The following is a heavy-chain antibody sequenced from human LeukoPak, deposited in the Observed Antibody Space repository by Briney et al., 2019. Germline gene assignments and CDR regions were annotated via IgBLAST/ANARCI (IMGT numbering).Heavy chain of an antibody. CDR1: GYSFTGYY. V-gene: IGHV1-2*02. Sequence: ASVKVSCKASGYSFTGYYMHWVRQAPGQGVEWMGWINPNSGGTNYAQKFQGRVTMTRDTSISTAYMELSRLRSDDTAVYYCARDYCGGDCFPDYWGQGTLVTVSS. J-gene: IGHJ4*02. CDR2: INPNSGGT. CDR3: ARDYCGGDCFPDY. D-gene: IGHD2-21*02.